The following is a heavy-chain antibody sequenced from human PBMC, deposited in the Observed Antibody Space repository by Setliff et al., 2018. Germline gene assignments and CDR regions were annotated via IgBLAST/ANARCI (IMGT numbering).Heavy chain of an antibody. Sequence: GGSLRLSCVASGFSFSNYGMHWVRQAPGKGLEWVAVIWYDGSNKYYADSVRGRFTISRDNSKNTLYLQMNSLRAEDTAVYYCAKPRTGGYCSSTSCHRGDAFDIWGQGTMVTVSS. J-gene: IGHJ3*02. CDR2: IWYDGSNK. CDR1: GFSFSNYG. CDR3: AKPRTGGYCSSTSCHRGDAFDI. V-gene: IGHV3-30*02. D-gene: IGHD2-2*01.